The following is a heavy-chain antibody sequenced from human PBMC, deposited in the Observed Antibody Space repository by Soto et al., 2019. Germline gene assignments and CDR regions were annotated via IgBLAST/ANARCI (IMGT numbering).Heavy chain of an antibody. V-gene: IGHV3-23*01. D-gene: IGHD1-1*01. Sequence: LRLSCVAAGFIFDTYAMSWVRQAPGKGLEWVSAVSGSGGTTYYADSVKGWRTISRDNSKIILYRQLTSLRVDDTAVYHCAKGRGRFKSGVHTTVDSWGQGTLVTVSS. CDR3: AKGRGRFKSGVHTTVDS. CDR1: GFIFDTYA. CDR2: VSGSGGTT. J-gene: IGHJ4*02.